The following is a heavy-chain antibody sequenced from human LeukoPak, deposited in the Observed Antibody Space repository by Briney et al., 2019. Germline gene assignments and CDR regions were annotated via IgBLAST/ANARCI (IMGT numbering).Heavy chain of an antibody. CDR3: ARATWYGGNPSGAFDI. Sequence: GASVKVSCKASGYTFTNYHLHWVRQATGQGLGWMGIINPSVGSTSYAQKFQGRVTITSDTSTSTVYIELNSLRSDDGAVYYCARATWYGGNPSGAFDIWGQGTMVTVSS. J-gene: IGHJ3*02. V-gene: IGHV1-46*03. D-gene: IGHD4/OR15-4a*01. CDR1: GYTFTNYH. CDR2: INPSVGST.